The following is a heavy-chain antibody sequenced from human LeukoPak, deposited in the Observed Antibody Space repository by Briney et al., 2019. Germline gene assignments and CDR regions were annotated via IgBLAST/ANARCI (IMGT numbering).Heavy chain of an antibody. CDR3: ARGEGGYENLQH. D-gene: IGHD3-16*01. CDR1: GYTFTGYY. CDR2: INPNSGGT. Sequence: ASVKVSCKASGYTFTGYYMNWVRQAPGQGLEWMGWINPNSGGTNYAQKFQGRVTMTRDTSISTAYMELSRLRSDDTAVYYCARGEGGYENLQHWGQGTLVTVSS. J-gene: IGHJ1*01. V-gene: IGHV1-2*02.